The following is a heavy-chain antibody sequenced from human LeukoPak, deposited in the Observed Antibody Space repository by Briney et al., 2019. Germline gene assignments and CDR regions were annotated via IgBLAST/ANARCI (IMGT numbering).Heavy chain of an antibody. Sequence: PGGSLRLSCAASGLTFSTYWMSWVRQAPGKGLEWVANIRQDGSERYYVDSVKGRFTISRDNAKNSLYLQMNSLRAEDAAVYYCARRTGSYFDSTGYPDYWGQGTLVTVSS. V-gene: IGHV3-7*01. CDR3: ARRTGSYFDSTGYPDY. D-gene: IGHD3-22*01. CDR1: GLTFSTYW. CDR2: IRQDGSER. J-gene: IGHJ4*02.